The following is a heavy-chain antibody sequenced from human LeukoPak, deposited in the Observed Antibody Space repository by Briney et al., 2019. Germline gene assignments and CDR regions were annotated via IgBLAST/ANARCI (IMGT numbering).Heavy chain of an antibody. J-gene: IGHJ4*02. D-gene: IGHD2-21*01. Sequence: KAGGSLRLSCAASGFTFSSYWMSWVRQAPGKGPEWVGRIKPKTDGETTEYAAPVKDRFSISRDDSKSMMYLQMNSLKTEDTAVYYCITPLPYSAQGGQGTLVTVSS. CDR2: IKPKTDGETT. CDR1: GFTFSSYW. V-gene: IGHV3-15*01. CDR3: ITPLPYSAQ.